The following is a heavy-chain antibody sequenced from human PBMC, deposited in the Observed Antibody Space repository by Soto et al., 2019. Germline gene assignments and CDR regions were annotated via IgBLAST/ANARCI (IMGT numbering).Heavy chain of an antibody. D-gene: IGHD3-10*01. CDR3: ARGGPTSADDYYGMDV. V-gene: IGHV1-18*01. Sequence: QVQLVQSGGEGKKPGASVKVSCEASAYTVTRYGVNWVRQAPGQGLEWRGWINSSNGKAEYAQTRQGRVTMTIDTSTSTAYMELRSLRSDDTAVYYCARGGPTSADDYYGMDVWGQGTTVTVSS. CDR2: INSSNGKA. CDR1: AYTVTRYG. J-gene: IGHJ6*02.